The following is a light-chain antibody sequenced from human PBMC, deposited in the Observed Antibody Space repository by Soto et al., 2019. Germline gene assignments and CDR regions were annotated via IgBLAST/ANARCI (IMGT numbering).Light chain of an antibody. Sequence: EIVLTQSPGTLSLSPGERATLSCRASQSVSSSYLAWYQQKPGQAPRLLIYGASSRATGIPDRFSGSGSGTDFTLTISRLEPDDFAVYYCQQYGNSPYTFGQATKLEIK. J-gene: IGKJ2*01. CDR3: QQYGNSPYT. CDR2: GAS. CDR1: QSVSSSY. V-gene: IGKV3-20*01.